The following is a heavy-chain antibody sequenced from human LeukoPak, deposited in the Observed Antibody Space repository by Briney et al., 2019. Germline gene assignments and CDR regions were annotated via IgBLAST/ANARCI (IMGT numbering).Heavy chain of an antibody. CDR2: IYTSGST. V-gene: IGHV4-4*07. J-gene: IGHJ5*02. CDR3: ARDQWFGEWNWFDP. D-gene: IGHD3-10*01. CDR1: GGSISSYY. Sequence: YPSETLSLTCAVSGGSISSYYWSWIRQPAGKGLEWIGRIYTSGSTNYNPSLKSRVTMSVDTSKNQFSLKLSSVTAADTAVYYCARDQWFGEWNWFDPWGQGTLVTVSS.